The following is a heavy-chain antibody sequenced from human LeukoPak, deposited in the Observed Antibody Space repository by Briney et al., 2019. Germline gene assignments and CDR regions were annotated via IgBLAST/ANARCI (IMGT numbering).Heavy chain of an antibody. V-gene: IGHV3-21*01. CDR2: MSSSSSYI. Sequence: GGCLRLSCAASGFTFSSYSMNWVRQAPGKGLEWVSSMSSSSSYIYYADSVKGRFTISRDNAKNSLYLQMNSLRAEDTAVYYCARLWQQQLVYGHLWVDYWGQGTLVTVSS. CDR3: ARLWQQQLVYGHLWVDY. CDR1: GFTFSSYS. J-gene: IGHJ4*02. D-gene: IGHD6-13*01.